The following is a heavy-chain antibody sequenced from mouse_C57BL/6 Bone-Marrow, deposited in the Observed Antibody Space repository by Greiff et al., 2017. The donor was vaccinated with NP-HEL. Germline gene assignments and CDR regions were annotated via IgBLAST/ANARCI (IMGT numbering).Heavy chain of an antibody. V-gene: IGHV1-81*01. CDR2: IYHRSGNN. Sequence: QVHVKQSGAELVRPGASVKLSCKASGYTFTSYGISWVKQRTGQGLEWIGEIYHRSGNNYYNEKFKGKATLTADKSSRTAYMELRRPTSEDSAVYSGASSGLTAWFAFWGQGTLVTVSA. CDR1: GYTFTSYG. J-gene: IGHJ3*01. CDR3: ASSGLTAWFAF.